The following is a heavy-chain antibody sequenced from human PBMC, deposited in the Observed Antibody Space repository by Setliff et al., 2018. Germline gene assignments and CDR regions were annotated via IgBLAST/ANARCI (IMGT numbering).Heavy chain of an antibody. CDR1: GFTFSSYA. V-gene: IGHV3-30-3*01. CDR2: ISYDGSNK. CDR3: ARDQVPYYGGNPPDAFDI. J-gene: IGHJ3*02. Sequence: GGSLRLSCAASGFTFSSYAMHWVRQAPGKGLEWVAVISYDGSNKYYADSVKGRFTISRDNSKNTLYLQMNSLRAEDTAVYYCARDQVPYYGGNPPDAFDIWGQGTMVTVSS. D-gene: IGHD3-10*01.